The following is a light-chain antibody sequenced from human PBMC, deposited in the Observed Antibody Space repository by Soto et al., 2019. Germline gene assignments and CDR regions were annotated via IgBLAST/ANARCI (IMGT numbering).Light chain of an antibody. J-gene: IGLJ2*01. CDR1: GRDVGAYNY. CDR3: SSYTSGSTLVI. Sequence: QSALTQPASVSGSPGQSITISCTGTGRDVGAYNYVSWYQQVPGKAPKLMIYDVINRPSGVSGRFSGSKSGNTASLTVSGLQAEDEADYYCSSYTSGSTLVIFGGGTKLTVL. CDR2: DVI. V-gene: IGLV2-14*01.